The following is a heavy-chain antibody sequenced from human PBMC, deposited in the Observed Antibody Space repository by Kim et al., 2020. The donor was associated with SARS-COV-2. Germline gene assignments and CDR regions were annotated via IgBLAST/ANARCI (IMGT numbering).Heavy chain of an antibody. Sequence: VKGRFSITKDNPKNTLYLRMNSLKAEDTAVYYCARAESSPALWFGELLDYWGQGTLVTVSS. D-gene: IGHD3-10*01. V-gene: IGHV3-30*01. CDR3: ARAESSPALWFGELLDY. J-gene: IGHJ4*02.